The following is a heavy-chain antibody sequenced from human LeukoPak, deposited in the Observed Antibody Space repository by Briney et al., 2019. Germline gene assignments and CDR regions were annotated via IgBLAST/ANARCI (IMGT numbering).Heavy chain of an antibody. CDR2: ISYDGSNK. D-gene: IGHD5-18*01. CDR1: GFTFSSYA. J-gene: IGHJ4*02. V-gene: IGHV3-30-3*01. Sequence: GGSLRLSYAASGFTFSSYAMHWVRQAPGKGLEWVAVISYDGSNKYYADSVKGRFTISRDNSKNTLYLQMNSLRAEDTAVYYCAREGPSSSYGYADYWGQGTLVTVSS. CDR3: AREGPSSSYGYADY.